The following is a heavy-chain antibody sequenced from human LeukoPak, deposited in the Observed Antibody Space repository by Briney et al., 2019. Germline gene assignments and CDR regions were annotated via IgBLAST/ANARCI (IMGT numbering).Heavy chain of an antibody. D-gene: IGHD3-22*01. Sequence: ASVKVSCKASGGTFSSYAVSWVRQAPGQGLEWIGGIIPIFGTTNYAQKFQGRVTITADKSTSTAYMELSSLRSEDTAVYYCAREGADYSSGYYSHLDYWGQGTLVTVSS. J-gene: IGHJ4*02. CDR1: GGTFSSYA. V-gene: IGHV1-69*06. CDR2: IIPIFGTT. CDR3: AREGADYSSGYYSHLDY.